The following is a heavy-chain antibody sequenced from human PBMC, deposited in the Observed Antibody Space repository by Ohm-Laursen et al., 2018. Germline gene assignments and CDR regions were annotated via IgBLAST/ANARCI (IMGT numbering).Heavy chain of an antibody. CDR1: GGSFSGYY. V-gene: IGHV4-34*01. D-gene: IGHD3-22*01. CDR2: INHSGST. J-gene: IGHJ5*02. CDR3: ARAGYYDSSGYYYSISNWFDP. Sequence: GTLSLTWAVYGGSFSGYYWSWIRQPPGKGLEWIGEINHSGSTNYNPSLKSRVTISVDTSKNQFSLKLSSVTAADTAVYYCARAGYYDSSGYYYSISNWFDPWGQGTLVTVSS.